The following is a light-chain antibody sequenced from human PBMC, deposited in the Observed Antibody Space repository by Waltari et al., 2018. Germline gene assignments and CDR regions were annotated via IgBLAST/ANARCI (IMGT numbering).Light chain of an antibody. V-gene: IGLV3-25*03. CDR1: ALPKQY. J-gene: IGLJ2*01. CDR2: KDS. Sequence: SYELTQPPSVSVPPGQTARITCPGDALPKQYAYWYQQKPGQAPVLVIYKDSERPSGIPERFSGSSSGTTVTLTISGVQAEDEADYYCQSADSSGTYQVVFGGGTKLTVL. CDR3: QSADSSGTYQVV.